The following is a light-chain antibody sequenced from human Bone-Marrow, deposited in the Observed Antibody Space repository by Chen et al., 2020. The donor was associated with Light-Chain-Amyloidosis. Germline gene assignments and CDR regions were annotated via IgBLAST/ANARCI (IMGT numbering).Light chain of an antibody. CDR1: SGSIATNY. Sequence: NFLLTQPHSVSESPGKTVIISCTRSSGSIATNYVPWYQQRPGSSPTTVIYEDDQRPSGVPDRFSGSIDRSSNSAALTISGLKTEDEADYYCQSYQGSSQGVFGGGTKLTVL. V-gene: IGLV6-57*01. CDR3: QSYQGSSQGV. J-gene: IGLJ3*02. CDR2: EDD.